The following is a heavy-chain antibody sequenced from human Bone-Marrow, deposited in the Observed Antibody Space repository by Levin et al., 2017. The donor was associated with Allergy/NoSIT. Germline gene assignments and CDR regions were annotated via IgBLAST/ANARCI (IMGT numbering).Heavy chain of an antibody. CDR2: VSFDGNKK. CDR1: GFTFSSNT. CDR3: AREVNWNVPGDY. V-gene: IGHV3-30*04. J-gene: IGHJ4*02. Sequence: GESLKISCAASGFTFSSNTMHWVRQAPGKGLMWVAGVSFDGNKKYYADSVNGRFTISRDNSMKTLSLQMNSLRAEDTAVYYCAREVNWNVPGDYWGQGTLVSVSS. D-gene: IGHD1-1*01.